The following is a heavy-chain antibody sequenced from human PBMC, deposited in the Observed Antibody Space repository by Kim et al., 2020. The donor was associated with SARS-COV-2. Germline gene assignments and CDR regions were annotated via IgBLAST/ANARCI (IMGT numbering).Heavy chain of an antibody. J-gene: IGHJ1*01. CDR3: ARGSGSYYNAEYFQH. D-gene: IGHD1-26*01. V-gene: IGHV1-69*01. Sequence: QRFQSRVTSTADESTSTAYMELSSLRSEDTAVYYCARGSGSYYNAEYFQHWGQGTLVTVSS.